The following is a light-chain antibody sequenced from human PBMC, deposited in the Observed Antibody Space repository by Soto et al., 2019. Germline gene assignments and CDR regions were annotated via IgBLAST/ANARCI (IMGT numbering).Light chain of an antibody. CDR1: SSNLGAGYD. V-gene: IGLV1-40*01. CDR3: QAYDYSLSASV. J-gene: IGLJ3*02. Sequence: QAVLTQPPSVSGTPGQRVTISCTGNSSNLGAGYDVHWYQQVPGTTPKLLIFGNRNRPSGVPARFSGAKSGTSASLAITGLEVEDEADYYCQAYDYSLSASVFGGGTQLTVL. CDR2: GNR.